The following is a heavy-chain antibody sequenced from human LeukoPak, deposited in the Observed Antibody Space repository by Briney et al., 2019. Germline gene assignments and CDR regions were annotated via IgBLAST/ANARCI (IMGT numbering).Heavy chain of an antibody. CDR1: GYTLIIYY. J-gene: IGHJ4*02. V-gene: IGHV1-46*01. CDR2: INPSGGST. Sequence: GASVKVSCKASGYTLIIYYMHWVRQAPGQGLDWMGMINPSGGSTSYAQKFQGRVTMTGDTSTGTVYMELSSLRSEDTAVYYCARDQGSGWYTSDYWGQGALVTVSS. D-gene: IGHD6-19*01. CDR3: ARDQGSGWYTSDY.